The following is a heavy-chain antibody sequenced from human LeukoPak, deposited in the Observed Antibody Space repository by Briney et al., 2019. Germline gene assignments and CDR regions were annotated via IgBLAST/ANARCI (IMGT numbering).Heavy chain of an antibody. J-gene: IGHJ4*02. CDR2: INPNSGGT. D-gene: IGHD6-13*01. Sequence: GASVKVSCRASGYTFTGYYMHWVRQAPGQGLEWMGWINPNSGGTNYAQKFRGRVTMTRDTSISTAYMELSRLRSDDTAVYYCAREVAAAGTGADYWGQGTLVTVSS. V-gene: IGHV1-2*02. CDR3: AREVAAAGTGADY. CDR1: GYTFTGYY.